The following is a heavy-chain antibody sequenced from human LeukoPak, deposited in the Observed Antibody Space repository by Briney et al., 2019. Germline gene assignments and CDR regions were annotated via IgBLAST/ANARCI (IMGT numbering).Heavy chain of an antibody. D-gene: IGHD2-2*02. CDR2: IIPILGIA. CDR3: ARYVVPAAIEAYYYYGMAV. Sequence: GASVKVSCKASGGTFSSYAISWVRQAPGQGLEWMGRIIPILGIANYAQKFQGGVTITADESTSTAYMELSSLRSEDTAVYYCARYVVPAAIEAYYYYGMAVLGQLTTVTVSS. J-gene: IGHJ6*02. V-gene: IGHV1-69*04. CDR1: GGTFSSYA.